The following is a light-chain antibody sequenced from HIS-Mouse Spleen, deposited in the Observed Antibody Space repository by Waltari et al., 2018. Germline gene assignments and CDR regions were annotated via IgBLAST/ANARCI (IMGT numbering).Light chain of an antibody. Sequence: QSALTQPASVSGSPGPSITISCTGTSRAVGLYTIVSRYQQHTGKAPKLMIYEGSKRSSGVSNRFSGSKSGNTASLTISGLQAEDEADYYCCSYAGSSTFVVFGGGTKLTVL. CDR3: CSYAGSSTFVV. CDR1: SRAVGLYTI. J-gene: IGLJ2*01. V-gene: IGLV2-23*03. CDR2: EGS.